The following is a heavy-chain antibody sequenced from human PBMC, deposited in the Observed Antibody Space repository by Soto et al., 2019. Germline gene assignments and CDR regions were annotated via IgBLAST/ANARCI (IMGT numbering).Heavy chain of an antibody. D-gene: IGHD3-22*01. V-gene: IGHV1-69*08. CDR1: GGTFSTYT. CDR2: ISPIIVII. J-gene: IGHJ5*02. CDR3: AGDPDSHYNDSHASSYP. Sequence: QVQLVQSGAEVKKPGSSVKVSCKASGGTFSTYTITWVRQAPGQGLEWMGRISPIIVIINYAQKFQGRITITADKFPGTAYMELTRLRSDDTAVYYCAGDPDSHYNDSHASSYPWGQGTLVTVSS.